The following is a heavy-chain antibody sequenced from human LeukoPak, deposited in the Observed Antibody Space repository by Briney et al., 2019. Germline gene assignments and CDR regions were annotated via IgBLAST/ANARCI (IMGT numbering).Heavy chain of an antibody. V-gene: IGHV6-1*01. D-gene: IGHD1-1*01. CDR3: VRKVDDSAPDY. J-gene: IGHJ4*02. CDR2: TYYRSRWYN. CDR1: GDSVSSNSAA. Sequence: SQTLSLTCAISGDSVSSNSAAWNWIRQSASRGLEWLGRTYYRSRWYNDYAESVKSRLTINSDTSKNQFSMQLRSVTPEDTAVYYCVRKVDDSAPDYWGQGILVTVSS.